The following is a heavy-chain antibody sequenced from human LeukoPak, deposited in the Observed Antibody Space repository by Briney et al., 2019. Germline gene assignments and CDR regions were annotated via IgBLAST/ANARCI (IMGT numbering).Heavy chain of an antibody. J-gene: IGHJ6*03. CDR3: AADSRSGSYYYYYMDV. D-gene: IGHD5-18*01. V-gene: IGHV3-30*02. CDR1: GFTFSSYG. Sequence: PGGSLRLSCAASGFTFSSYGMHWVRQAPGKGLEWVAFIRYDGSNKYYADSVKGRFTISRDNSKNTLYLQMNSLRAEDTAVYYCAADSRSGSYYYYYMDVWGKGTTVTISS. CDR2: IRYDGSNK.